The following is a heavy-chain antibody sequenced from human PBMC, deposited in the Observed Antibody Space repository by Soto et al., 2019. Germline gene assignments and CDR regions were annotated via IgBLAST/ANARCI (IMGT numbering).Heavy chain of an antibody. CDR1: GDTFGSHV. V-gene: IGHV1-69*13. Sequence: SSVKGSCKASGDTFGSHVIAWVRHAPGQELEWMWGFIAMLGTPTYAKKFQGRATITADESLTSSYLELRSLRSEDTGVYFCARGAMANFDYWGQGTVVTVSS. D-gene: IGHD5-18*01. CDR2: FIAMLGTP. J-gene: IGHJ4*02. CDR3: ARGAMANFDY.